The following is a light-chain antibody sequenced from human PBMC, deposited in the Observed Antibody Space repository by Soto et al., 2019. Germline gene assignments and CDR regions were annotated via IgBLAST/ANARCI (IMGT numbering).Light chain of an antibody. V-gene: IGKV3-15*01. CDR2: GAS. CDR1: QSVSSN. CDR3: QQCNNWPT. J-gene: IGKJ1*01. Sequence: EIVMTQSPATLSVSPGERATLSCRASQSVSSNLAWYQQKPGQAPRLLIYGASTRATGIPARFSGSGSGTEFTLTISSLQSEDFAVYYCQQCNNWPTFGQGTKVENK.